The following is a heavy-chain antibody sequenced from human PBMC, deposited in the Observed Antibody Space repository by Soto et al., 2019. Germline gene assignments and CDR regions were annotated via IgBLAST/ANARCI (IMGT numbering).Heavy chain of an antibody. CDR1: GFTFSSYS. J-gene: IGHJ4*02. D-gene: IGHD5-12*01. CDR3: AILGSGYDIPFDY. CDR2: ISSSSSYI. Sequence: GGSLRLSCAASGFTFSSYSMNWVRQAPGKGLEWVSSISSSSSYIYYADSVKGRFTISRDNAKNSLYLQMNSLRAEDTAVYYCAILGSGYDIPFDYWGQGTLVTVSS. V-gene: IGHV3-21*01.